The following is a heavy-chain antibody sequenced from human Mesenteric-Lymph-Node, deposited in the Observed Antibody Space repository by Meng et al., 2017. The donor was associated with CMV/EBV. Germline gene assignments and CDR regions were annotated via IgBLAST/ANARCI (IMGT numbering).Heavy chain of an antibody. CDR2: IRYDGSNK. D-gene: IGHD6-13*01. J-gene: IGHJ6*02. CDR3: AKDLGAAATSTIYYYYGMDV. CDR1: GFTFSNYG. V-gene: IGHV3-30*02. Sequence: GESLKISCAASGFTFSNYGMHWVRQAPGKGLEWVSFIRYDGSNKNYADSVKGRFTVSRDNSKNMVYLQVISLRAEDTAVYYCAKDLGAAATSTIYYYYGMDVWGQGTTVTVSS.